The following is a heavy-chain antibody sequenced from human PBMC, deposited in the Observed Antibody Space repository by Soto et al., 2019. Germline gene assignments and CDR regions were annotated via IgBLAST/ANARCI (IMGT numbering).Heavy chain of an antibody. J-gene: IGHJ5*02. V-gene: IGHV3-30-3*01. CDR1: GFTFSSYA. CDR3: ARASFGRPFDP. Sequence: GGSLRLSCAASGFTFSSYAMHWVRQAPGKGLEWVAVISYDGSNKYYADSVKGRFTISRDNSKNTLYLQMNSLRAEDTAVYYCARASFGRPFDPWGQGTLVTVSS. D-gene: IGHD3-10*01. CDR2: ISYDGSNK.